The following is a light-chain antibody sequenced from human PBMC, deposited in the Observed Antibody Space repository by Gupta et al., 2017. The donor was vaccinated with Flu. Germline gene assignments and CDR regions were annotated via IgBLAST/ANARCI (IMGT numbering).Light chain of an antibody. CDR1: QSVSSN. V-gene: IGKV3-15*01. CDR2: GAS. J-gene: IGKJ1*01. CDR3: QQYNNSRT. Sequence: EIVMTQSPASLSVSPGERATLSCRASQSVSSNLAWYQQKPGQAPRLLIYGASTRDTGIPGRFSGSGSGKEFTLTSNSLQSEDFAVYYCQQYNNSRTFGRGTKVEIK.